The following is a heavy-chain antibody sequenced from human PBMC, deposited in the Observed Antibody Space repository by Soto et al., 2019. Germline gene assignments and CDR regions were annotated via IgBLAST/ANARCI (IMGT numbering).Heavy chain of an antibody. J-gene: IGHJ3*02. CDR3: ARGGSEGYCSCTSCYDAFDI. V-gene: IGHV3-30-3*01. CDR1: GFTFSSYA. CDR2: ISYDGSNK. Sequence: QVQLVESGGGVVQPGRSLRLSCAASGFTFSSYAMHWVRQAPGKGLEWVAVISYDGSNKYYADSVKGRFTISRDNSKNTLYLQMNSLRAEDTAVYYCARGGSEGYCSCTSCYDAFDIWGQGTMVTVSS. D-gene: IGHD2-2*01.